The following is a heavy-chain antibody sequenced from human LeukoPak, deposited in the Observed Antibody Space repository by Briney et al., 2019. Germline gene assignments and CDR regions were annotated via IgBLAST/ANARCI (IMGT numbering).Heavy chain of an antibody. D-gene: IGHD1-26*01. Sequence: ASVKVSCKASGYTFSNFGMNWVRQAPGQGLEWIAWISGNNDNPNYGQKFQGRLTVTTDSSTSTAYMELRNLRSDDTAVYYCARDGNSAGDQWGQGTLVTVSS. J-gene: IGHJ4*02. V-gene: IGHV1-18*01. CDR2: ISGNNDNP. CDR1: GYTFSNFG. CDR3: ARDGNSAGDQ.